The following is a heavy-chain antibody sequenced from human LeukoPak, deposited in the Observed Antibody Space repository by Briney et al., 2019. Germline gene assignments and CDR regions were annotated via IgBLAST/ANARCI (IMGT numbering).Heavy chain of an antibody. Sequence: PSETLSLTCTVSGGSISSGGYYWSWIRQHPGKGLEWIGYIYYSGSTYYNPSLKSRVTIPVDTSKNQFSLKLSSVTAADTAVYYCARDRRWPQTIFDYWGQGTLVTVSS. D-gene: IGHD4-23*01. J-gene: IGHJ4*02. V-gene: IGHV4-31*03. CDR1: GGSISSGGYY. CDR3: ARDRRWPQTIFDY. CDR2: IYYSGST.